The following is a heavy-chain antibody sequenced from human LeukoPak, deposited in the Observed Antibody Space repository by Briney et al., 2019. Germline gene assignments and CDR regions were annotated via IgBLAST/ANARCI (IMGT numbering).Heavy chain of an antibody. J-gene: IGHJ4*02. D-gene: IGHD3-9*01. Sequence: PGGSLRLSRAASGFTFSSYAMSWVRQAPGKGLEWVSAISGSGGSTYYADSVKGRFTISRDNSKNTLYLQMNSLRAEDTAVYYCVRKYYDILTGFVGFDYWGQGTLVTVSS. V-gene: IGHV3-23*01. CDR2: ISGSGGST. CDR1: GFTFSSYA. CDR3: VRKYYDILTGFVGFDY.